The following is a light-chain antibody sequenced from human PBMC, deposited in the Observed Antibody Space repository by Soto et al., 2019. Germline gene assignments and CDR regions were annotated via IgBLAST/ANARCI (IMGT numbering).Light chain of an antibody. J-gene: IGKJ1*01. Sequence: EIVMTQSPATLSVSPGERVTLSCRASQSISSNLAWYQKKPGQAPRLLVYGASTRATGIPARFSGSGSGTEFTLTISSLQSEDFAVYYCHLYNGWPWTFGQGTKVEIK. CDR3: HLYNGWPWT. CDR2: GAS. CDR1: QSISSN. V-gene: IGKV3-15*01.